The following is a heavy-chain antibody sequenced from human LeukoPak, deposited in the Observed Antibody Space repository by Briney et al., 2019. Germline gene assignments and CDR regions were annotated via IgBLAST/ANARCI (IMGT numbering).Heavy chain of an antibody. J-gene: IGHJ3*02. D-gene: IGHD5-18*01. V-gene: IGHV3-23*01. CDR3: AKEIPGYSYGYGAFDI. CDR1: GFPFSSYS. CDR2: ISGSGGST. Sequence: GGSLRLSCEAFGFPFSSYSMNWVRQAPGKGLEWVSAISGSGGSTYYADSVKGRFTISRDNSKNTLYLQMNSLRAEDTAVYYCAKEIPGYSYGYGAFDIWGQGTMVTVSS.